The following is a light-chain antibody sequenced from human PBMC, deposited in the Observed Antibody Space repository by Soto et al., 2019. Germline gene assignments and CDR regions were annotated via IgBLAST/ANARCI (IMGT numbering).Light chain of an antibody. J-gene: IGKJ2*01. CDR1: QSVSSN. V-gene: IGKV3-15*01. Sequence: EIVMTQSPATLSVSPGERATLSCSASQSVSSNLAWYQQKPGQAPRLLIYGASTRATGIPAWFSGSGSGTEFTITISSLQSKDFAGYYCQQYNNCPPEYTFGQGTKLEIK. CDR3: QQYNNCPPEYT. CDR2: GAS.